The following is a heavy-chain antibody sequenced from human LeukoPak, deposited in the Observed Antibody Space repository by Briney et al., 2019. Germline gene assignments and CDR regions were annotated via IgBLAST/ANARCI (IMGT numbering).Heavy chain of an antibody. CDR2: ISGSGGST. CDR1: GFTFSSYA. Sequence: GGSLRLSCAASGFTFSSYAMSWVRQAPGKGLEWDSAISGSGGSTYYADSVKGRFTISRDNSGNTLYLQMNSLRAEDTAVYYCAKEGAAMGYGSGSYPLDPWGQGTLVTVSS. J-gene: IGHJ5*02. D-gene: IGHD3-10*01. CDR3: AKEGAAMGYGSGSYPLDP. V-gene: IGHV3-23*01.